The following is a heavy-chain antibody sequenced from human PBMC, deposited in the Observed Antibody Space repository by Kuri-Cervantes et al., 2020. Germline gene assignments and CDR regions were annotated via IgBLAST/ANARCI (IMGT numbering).Heavy chain of an antibody. D-gene: IGHD6-13*01. J-gene: IGHJ4*02. CDR2: INAGNGNT. CDR3: ARPMDRRSSSWYVGLDY. CDR1: GYTFTGFG. Sequence: ASVKVSCKASGYTFTGFGISWVRQAPGQRLEWMGWINAGNGNTKYSQKFQGRVTITRDTSASTAYMELSSLRSEDTAVYYCARPMDRRSSSWYVGLDYWGQGTLVTVSS. V-gene: IGHV1-3*01.